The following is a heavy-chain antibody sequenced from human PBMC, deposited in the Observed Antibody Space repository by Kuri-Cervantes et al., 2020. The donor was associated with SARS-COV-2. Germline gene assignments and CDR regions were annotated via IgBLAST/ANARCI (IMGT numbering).Heavy chain of an antibody. V-gene: IGHV3-13*01. CDR3: SRGDYGVYVHRLYYYGLDV. CDR2: IGTAGDT. Sequence: GGSLRLSCAAYGFTFSSYDTHWIRQATGKGLEWVSAIGTAGDTYYPCSVKGRFTISRENAKNSLYLQMNILRAGDTAVYYCSRGDYGVYVHRLYYYGLDVWGQGTTVTVSS. CDR1: GFTFSSYD. D-gene: IGHD4-17*01. J-gene: IGHJ6*02.